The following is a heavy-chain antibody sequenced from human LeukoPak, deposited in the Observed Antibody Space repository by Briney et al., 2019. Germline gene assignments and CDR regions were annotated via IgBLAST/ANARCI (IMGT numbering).Heavy chain of an antibody. CDR2: INHSGST. J-gene: IGHJ4*02. V-gene: IGHV4-34*01. CDR3: AGGRWHPSVRVDY. Sequence: SETLSLTCAVYGGSFSGYSWNWIRQPPGKGLEWIGEINHSGSTNYNPSLKSRVTISVDTSKNQFSLKLNSVTAADTAVFYCAGGRWHPSVRVDYWGQGTLVTVSS. CDR1: GGSFSGYS. D-gene: IGHD6-13*01.